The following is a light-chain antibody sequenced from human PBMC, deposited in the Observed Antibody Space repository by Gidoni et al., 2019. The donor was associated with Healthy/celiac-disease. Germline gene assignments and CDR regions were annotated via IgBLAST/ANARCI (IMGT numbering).Light chain of an antibody. Sequence: HSVLTQPPSVSGAPGQMVTISCTGSSSNIGAGYDVHWYPQLPGTAPKLLIDGNSNRPSGVPDRFSGSKSGTSASLASTGLQAEDEADYYCQSYDSSLSGWVFGGGTKLTVL. J-gene: IGLJ3*02. CDR1: SSNIGAGYD. CDR3: QSYDSSLSGWV. V-gene: IGLV1-40*01. CDR2: GNS.